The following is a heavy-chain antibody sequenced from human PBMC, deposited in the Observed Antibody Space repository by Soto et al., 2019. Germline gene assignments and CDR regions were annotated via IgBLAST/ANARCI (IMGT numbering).Heavy chain of an antibody. V-gene: IGHV3-30*18. CDR3: AKTFTTSGDSRGRGALIDS. CDR1: GFSFSNFG. J-gene: IGHJ4*02. CDR2: VSYEGSSK. D-gene: IGHD2-21*02. Sequence: GGSLRLSCAASGFSFSNFGMHWVRQAPGKGLEWAAVVSYEGSSKHYADSVKGRFTISRDNSKNTVYLQMDSLRAEDTAVYYCAKTFTTSGDSRGRGALIDSWGQGTLVTVSS.